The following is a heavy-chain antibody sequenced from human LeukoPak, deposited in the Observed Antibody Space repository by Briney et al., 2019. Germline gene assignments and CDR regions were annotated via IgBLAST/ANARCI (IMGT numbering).Heavy chain of an antibody. CDR1: GYSISSGYL. CDR3: TSAGDYGGRAGDY. Sequence: SETLSLTCTVSGYSISSGYLWGWIRQPPGKGLEWIGSIDGSGSSYYNPSLKSRVTISVDTSRNQFSLKMTSGTAADTAVYYCTSAGDYGGRAGDYWGQGTLVTVSS. D-gene: IGHD4-23*01. J-gene: IGHJ4*02. CDR2: IDGSGSS. V-gene: IGHV4-38-2*02.